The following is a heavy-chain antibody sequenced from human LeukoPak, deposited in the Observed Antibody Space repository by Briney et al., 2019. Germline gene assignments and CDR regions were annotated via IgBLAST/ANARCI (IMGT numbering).Heavy chain of an antibody. D-gene: IGHD6-13*01. CDR3: ASLYSSSRDF. V-gene: IGHV4-59*01. J-gene: IGHJ4*02. Sequence: SETLSPTCTVSGGSISSYYWSWIQQPPGKGLEWIGYIYYSGSTNYNPSLKSRVTISVDTSKNQFSLKLSSVTAADTAVYYCASLYSSSRDFWGQGTLVTVSS. CDR1: GGSISSYY. CDR2: IYYSGST.